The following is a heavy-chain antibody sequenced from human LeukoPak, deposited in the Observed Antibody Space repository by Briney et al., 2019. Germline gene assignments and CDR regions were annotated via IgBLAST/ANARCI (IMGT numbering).Heavy chain of an antibody. CDR1: GFTVNSYY. J-gene: IGHJ4*02. V-gene: IGHV3-53*01. D-gene: IGHD4/OR15-4a*01. CDR3: ATANW. CDR2: IYSAGNT. Sequence: GGSLRLSCAASGFTVNSYYMSWVRQAPGMGLEWISVIYSAGNTYYADSVMGRFTISRDISKNTLYLQMDSLRAGDTAIYYCATANWWGQGTLVTVSS.